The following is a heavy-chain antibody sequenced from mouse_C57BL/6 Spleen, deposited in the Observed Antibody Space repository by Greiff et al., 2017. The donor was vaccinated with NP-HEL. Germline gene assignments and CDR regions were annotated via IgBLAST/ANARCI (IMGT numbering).Heavy chain of an antibody. Sequence: QVQLQQPGAELVKPGASVKLSCKASGYTFTSYWMHWVKQRPIQGLEWIGNIDPSDSETHYNQKFKDKATLTVDKSSSTAYMQLNSLTSEDSAVYYCARSDSSGYVGNYWGQGTTLTVSS. CDR3: ARSDSSGYVGNY. D-gene: IGHD3-2*02. CDR2: IDPSDSET. CDR1: GYTFTSYW. V-gene: IGHV1-52*01. J-gene: IGHJ2*01.